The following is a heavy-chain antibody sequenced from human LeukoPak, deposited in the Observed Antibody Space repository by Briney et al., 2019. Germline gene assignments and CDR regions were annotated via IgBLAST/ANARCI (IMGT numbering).Heavy chain of an antibody. J-gene: IGHJ5*02. V-gene: IGHV1-18*01. Sequence: ASVKVPCKASGYTFTSYGISWVRQAPGQGLEWMGWISAYNGNTNYAQKLQGRVTMTTDTSTSTAYMELRSLRSDDTAVYYCARDIVYCSGGSCYSRFDPWGQGTLVTVSS. CDR1: GYTFTSYG. D-gene: IGHD2-15*01. CDR3: ARDIVYCSGGSCYSRFDP. CDR2: ISAYNGNT.